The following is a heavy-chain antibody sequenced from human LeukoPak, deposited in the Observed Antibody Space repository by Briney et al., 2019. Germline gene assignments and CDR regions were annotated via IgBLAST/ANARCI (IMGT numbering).Heavy chain of an antibody. Sequence: GGSLRLSCAASGFTFSKYAMTWVRQAPGKGLEWVAGIHNSGDITYYADAVRGRFTTSRDNSKNTLYLQMNGLRAEDTAVYYCATMNGLRMAEALNWGQGTPVTVSS. CDR2: IHNSGDIT. D-gene: IGHD2-8*01. CDR1: GFTFSKYA. J-gene: IGHJ4*02. V-gene: IGHV3-23*01. CDR3: ATMNGLRMAEALN.